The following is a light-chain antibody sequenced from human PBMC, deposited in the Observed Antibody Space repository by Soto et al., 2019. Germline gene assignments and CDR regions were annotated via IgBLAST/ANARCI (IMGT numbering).Light chain of an antibody. J-gene: IGKJ2*01. V-gene: IGKV1-6*01. Sequence: AVQMTQSPSSLYASLGDRVTITCRASQGIRNDLSWYQQKPGQAPKVLIYAASRLQTGVPSRFSGSGSGTDFTLTISSLQPEDFATYYCLQEYNDPLTFGQGTKLEI. CDR3: LQEYNDPLT. CDR2: AAS. CDR1: QGIRND.